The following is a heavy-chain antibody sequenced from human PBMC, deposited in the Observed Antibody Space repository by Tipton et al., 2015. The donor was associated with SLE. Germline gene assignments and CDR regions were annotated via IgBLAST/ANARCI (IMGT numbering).Heavy chain of an antibody. D-gene: IGHD3-3*01. CDR1: GYSISSGYY. J-gene: IGHJ4*02. CDR3: ARAVRYDSSRGYFDY. CDR2: IYHSGST. Sequence: TLSLTCTVSGYSISSGYYWGWIRQPPGKGLEWIGSIYHSGSTYYNPSLKSRVTISVDTPKNQFSLKLSSVTAADTAVYYCARAVRYDSSRGYFDYWGQGTLVTVSS. V-gene: IGHV4-38-2*02.